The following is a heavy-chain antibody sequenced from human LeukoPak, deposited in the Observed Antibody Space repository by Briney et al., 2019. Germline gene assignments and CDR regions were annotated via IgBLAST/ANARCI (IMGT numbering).Heavy chain of an antibody. CDR1: GFGFSTYY. CDR3: ATYRTVARTNWFDS. Sequence: GGSLRLSCAASGFGFSTYYMSWVRQAPGKGLEWVANIRQDGSETFYVDSVKGRFTISRDNAKNPLYLQLSSLRVEDTAVYYCATYRTVARTNWFDSWGQGTLVTVSS. J-gene: IGHJ5*01. D-gene: IGHD2-21*01. V-gene: IGHV3-7*01. CDR2: IRQDGSET.